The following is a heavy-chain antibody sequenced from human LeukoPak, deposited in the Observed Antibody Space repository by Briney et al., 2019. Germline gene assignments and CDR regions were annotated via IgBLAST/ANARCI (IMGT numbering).Heavy chain of an antibody. CDR3: ARLSAAAGTN. V-gene: IGHV5-51*01. Sequence: VDSLLISCKGSGYSLTSYWIGWVRQLPGKGLEWMGIIYPGDSDTRYSPSFQGQVTISADESMSTAYLQWSSLKASDTAMYYCARLSAAAGTNWGQGTLVTVSS. CDR2: IYPGDSDT. CDR1: GYSLTSYW. J-gene: IGHJ4*02. D-gene: IGHD6-13*01.